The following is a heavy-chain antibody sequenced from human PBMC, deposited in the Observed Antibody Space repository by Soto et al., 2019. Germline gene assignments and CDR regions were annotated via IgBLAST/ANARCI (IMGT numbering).Heavy chain of an antibody. CDR2: INPNGGTT. CDR1: GYSFTSYS. CDR3: ARFLIVVVPFDLGVVSDYAMDV. V-gene: IGHV1-46*01. Sequence: QVQLVQSGAEVKRPGASVRVSCKASGYSFTSYSIHWVRQAPGQGLEWMGRINPNGGTTTYAQKCQGRVSMTRDMSTSTVYMELNTLRSDGTAMYFCARFLIVVVPFDLGVVSDYAMDVWGQGTTVTVSS. J-gene: IGHJ6*02. D-gene: IGHD2-2*01.